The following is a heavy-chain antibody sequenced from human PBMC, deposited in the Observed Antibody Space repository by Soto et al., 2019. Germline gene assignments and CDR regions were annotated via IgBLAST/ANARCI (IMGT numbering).Heavy chain of an antibody. D-gene: IGHD2-2*01. CDR1: GFTFFRYA. CDR3: AKYLEYQLLDY. V-gene: IGHV3-23*01. J-gene: IGHJ4*02. CDR2: ISGSGGST. Sequence: GGSLRISCSAPGFTFFRYAMSWVPQAPGKGLEWVSAISGSGGSTYYADSVKGRFTISRDNSKNTLYLQMNSLRAEDTAVYYCAKYLEYQLLDYWGQGTLVTVSS.